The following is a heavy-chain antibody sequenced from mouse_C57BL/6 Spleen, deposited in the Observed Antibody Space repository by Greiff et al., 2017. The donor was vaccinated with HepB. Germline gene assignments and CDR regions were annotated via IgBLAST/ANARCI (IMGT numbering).Heavy chain of an antibody. CDR3: ASGDYDERDYFDY. Sequence: EVQVVESGPGLVKPSQSLSLTCSVTGYSITSGYYWNWIRQFPGNKLEWMGYISYDGSNNYNPSLKNRISITRDTSKNQFFLKLNSVTTEDTATYYCASGDYDERDYFDYWGQGTTLTVSS. V-gene: IGHV3-6*01. D-gene: IGHD2-4*01. J-gene: IGHJ2*01. CDR2: ISYDGSN. CDR1: GYSITSGYY.